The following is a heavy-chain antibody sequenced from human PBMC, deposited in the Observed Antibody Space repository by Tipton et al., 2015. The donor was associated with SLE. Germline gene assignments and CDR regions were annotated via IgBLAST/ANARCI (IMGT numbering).Heavy chain of an antibody. CDR2: IYTSGST. CDR1: GGSISSGSYY. CDR3: ARGSDGEYVRYFDV. D-gene: IGHD4-17*01. Sequence: TLSLTCTVSGGSISSGSYYWSWIRQPAGKGLEWIGRIYTSGSTNYNPSLKSRVTISVDTSKNQFSLRLSSVTAADTAVYFCARGSDGEYVRYFDVWGPGTLVTVSS. V-gene: IGHV4-61*02. J-gene: IGHJ2*01.